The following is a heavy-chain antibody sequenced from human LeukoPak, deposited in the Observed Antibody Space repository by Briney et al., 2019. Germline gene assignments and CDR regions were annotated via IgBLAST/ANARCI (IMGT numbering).Heavy chain of an antibody. Sequence: GGSLRLSCAASGFTFSSYSMNWVRQAPGKGLEWVSSISSSSYIYYAVSVKGRFTISRDNAKNSLYLQMNSLRAEDTAVYYCARDIRAIYYMDVWGKGTTVTVSS. J-gene: IGHJ6*03. CDR2: ISSSSYI. CDR1: GFTFSSYS. CDR3: ARDIRAIYYMDV. V-gene: IGHV3-21*01.